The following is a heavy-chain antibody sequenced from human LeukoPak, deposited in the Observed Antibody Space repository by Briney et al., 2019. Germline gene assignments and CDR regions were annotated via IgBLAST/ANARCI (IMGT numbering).Heavy chain of an antibody. J-gene: IGHJ4*02. Sequence: SETLSLTCIVSGGSISSGNYCWSWIRQPAGKGLEWLGHIYTSGSTNYNPSLKSRVTISVDTSKNQFSLKLSSVTAADTAVYYCARQSPFVVTLDSCFDYWGQGTLVTVSS. CDR3: ARQSPFVVTLDSCFDY. CDR1: GGSISSGNYC. V-gene: IGHV4-61*09. CDR2: IYTSGST. D-gene: IGHD4-23*01.